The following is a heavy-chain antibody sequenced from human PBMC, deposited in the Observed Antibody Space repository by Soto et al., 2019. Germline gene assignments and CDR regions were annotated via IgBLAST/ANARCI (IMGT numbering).Heavy chain of an antibody. J-gene: IGHJ4*02. CDR2: ISYDGSNK. Sequence: VQLVESGGGVVQPGRSLRLSCAASGFTFSSYAMHWVRQAPGKGLEWVAVISYDGSNKYYADSVKGRFTISRDNSKNTLYLQMNSLRAEDTAVYYCAREGRSGGYFDYWGQGTLVTVSS. D-gene: IGHD1-26*01. V-gene: IGHV3-30-3*01. CDR1: GFTFSSYA. CDR3: AREGRSGGYFDY.